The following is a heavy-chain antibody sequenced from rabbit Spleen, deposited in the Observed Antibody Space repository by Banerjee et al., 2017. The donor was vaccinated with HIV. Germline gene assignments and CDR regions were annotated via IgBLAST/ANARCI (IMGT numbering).Heavy chain of an antibody. CDR3: ASRYAGYVGLDL. Sequence: QSLEESGGDLVKPGASLTLTCTASGFSFSSSYYMCWVRQAPGKGLEWIACIYAGSSGTTYYASWAKGRFTISRTSSTTVTLQMTRLKAADTATYFCASRYAGYVGLDLWGPGTLVTVS. D-gene: IGHD7-1*01. CDR2: IYAGSSGTT. CDR1: GFSFSSSYY. J-gene: IGHJ6*01. V-gene: IGHV1S40*01.